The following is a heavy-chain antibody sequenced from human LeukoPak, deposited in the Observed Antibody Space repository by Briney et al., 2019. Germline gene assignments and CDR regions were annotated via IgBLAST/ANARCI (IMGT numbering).Heavy chain of an antibody. CDR2: IYPGDSDT. CDR1: GYSFTSYW. D-gene: IGHD3-9*01. Sequence: GQSLKISCKGSGYSFTSYWIGWVRQMPGKGLEWMGIIYPGDSDTRYSPSFQGQVTISADKSISTAYLQWSSLKASDTAMYYCAGLPDILTGWIAFDYWGQGTLVTVSS. V-gene: IGHV5-51*01. CDR3: AGLPDILTGWIAFDY. J-gene: IGHJ4*02.